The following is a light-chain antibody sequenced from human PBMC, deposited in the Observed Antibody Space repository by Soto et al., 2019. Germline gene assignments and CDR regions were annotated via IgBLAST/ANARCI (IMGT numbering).Light chain of an antibody. J-gene: IGLJ1*01. CDR1: SSDIGAYDY. V-gene: IGLV2-14*01. CDR2: GVT. Sequence: QSALTQPASVSGSPGQSITISCTGSSSDIGAYDYVSWYQQRPVKAPKLMIFGVTNRPSGVSDRFSGSKSGNTASLTISGLQTEVEADHYCSSYTSSSTPYVFGTGTKVTVL. CDR3: SSYTSSSTPYV.